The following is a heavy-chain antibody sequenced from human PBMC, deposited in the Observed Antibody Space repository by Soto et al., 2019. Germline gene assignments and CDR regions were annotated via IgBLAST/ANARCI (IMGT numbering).Heavy chain of an antibody. V-gene: IGHV4-31*03. D-gene: IGHD2-15*01. J-gene: IGHJ6*02. CDR3: ARLAADGYSYYYGMDV. CDR1: GGSISSGDYY. CDR2: IYYSGST. Sequence: QVQLQEAGPGLVKPSQTLSLTCPVSGGSISSGDYYLTWVRQHPGKGPGGIGYIYYSGSTYYNPSLKSRVTISVDTSKNQFSLKLSSVTAADTAVYYCARLAADGYSYYYGMDVWGQGTTVTVSS.